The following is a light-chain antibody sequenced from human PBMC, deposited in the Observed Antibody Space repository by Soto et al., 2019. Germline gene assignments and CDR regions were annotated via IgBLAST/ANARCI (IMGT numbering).Light chain of an antibody. CDR1: QSVRSN. CDR2: DAS. CDR3: QQYNSDSRT. V-gene: IGKV3D-11*03. Sequence: EIVLTQSPATLSLSPGQRATLSCRASQSVRSNLAWYQQKRGQAPRLLIYDASSRDAGIPARFSGSGSGTDFTLTIDSLQHDDFATYYCQQYNSDSRTFVQWTELDI. J-gene: IGKJ1*01.